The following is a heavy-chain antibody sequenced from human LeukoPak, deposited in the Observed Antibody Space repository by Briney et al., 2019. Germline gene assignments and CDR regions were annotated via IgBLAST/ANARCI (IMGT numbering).Heavy chain of an antibody. CDR1: GYTFTSYG. J-gene: IGHJ5*02. CDR2: ISGYNGNT. D-gene: IGHD2-15*01. Sequence: ASVKVSCKASGYTFTSYGISWVRQAPGQGLEWMGWISGYNGNTKYAQKFQGRVTMTTDTSTSTAYMELWSLRSDDTAVYYCARGRGVVVAAATQYWFDPWGQGTLVTVSS. CDR3: ARGRGVVVAAATQYWFDP. V-gene: IGHV1-18*01.